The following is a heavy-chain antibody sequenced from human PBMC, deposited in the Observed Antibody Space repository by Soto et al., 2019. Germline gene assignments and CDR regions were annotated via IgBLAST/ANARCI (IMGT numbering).Heavy chain of an antibody. CDR2: IYSGGST. CDR1: GFTVSSNY. J-gene: IGHJ4*02. V-gene: IGHV3-53*01. D-gene: IGHD5-18*01. CDR3: ASSLVGAIQLWAY. Sequence: SLRLSCAASGFTVSSNYMSWVRQAPGKGLEWVSVIYSGGSTYYADSVKGRFTISRDNSKNTLYLQMNSPRAEDTAVYYCASSLVGAIQLWAYWGQGTLVTVSS.